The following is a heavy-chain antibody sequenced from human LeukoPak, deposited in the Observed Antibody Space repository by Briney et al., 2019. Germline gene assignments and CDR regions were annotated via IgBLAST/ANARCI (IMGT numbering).Heavy chain of an antibody. CDR1: GFSLSTSGVG. CDR3: AHRLLSGWFGELHTFDY. CDR2: IYWNEDK. V-gene: IGHV2-5*01. J-gene: IGHJ4*02. D-gene: IGHD3-10*01. Sequence: VSGPTLVKPTQTLTLTCTFSGFSLSTSGVGVGWIRQPPGKALEWLALIYWNEDKRYSPSLKSRLTITKDTSKNQVVLTMTNMDPVDTATYYCAHRLLSGWFGELHTFDYWGQGTLVTVSS.